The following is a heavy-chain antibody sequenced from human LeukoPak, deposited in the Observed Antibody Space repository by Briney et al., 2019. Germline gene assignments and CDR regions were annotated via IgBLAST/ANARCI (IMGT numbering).Heavy chain of an antibody. Sequence: PSETLSLTCAVYGGSFSGYYWSWIRQPPGKGLEWIGEINHSGSTNYNPSLKSRVTISVDTSKNQFSLKLSSVTAADTAVYYCARGRARVPAEDLLYFDYWGQGTLVTVSS. D-gene: IGHD2-2*01. CDR1: GGSFSGYY. V-gene: IGHV4-34*01. CDR3: ARGRARVPAEDLLYFDY. J-gene: IGHJ4*02. CDR2: INHSGST.